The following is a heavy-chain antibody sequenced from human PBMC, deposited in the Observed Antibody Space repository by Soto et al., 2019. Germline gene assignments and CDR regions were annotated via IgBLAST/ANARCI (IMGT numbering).Heavy chain of an antibody. CDR1: GFTFSGSA. V-gene: IGHV3-73*01. CDR3: AIAMAGKWHPFDY. D-gene: IGHD6-19*01. J-gene: IGHJ4*01. CDR2: IRSKANSYAT. Sequence: GGSLSLSCAASGFTFSGSAMHWVRQASGKGLEWVGRIRSKANSYATAYAASVKGRFTISRDDSKNTAYLQMDSLRPEDTAVYYCAIAMAGKWHPFDYWGHGTLVTVSS.